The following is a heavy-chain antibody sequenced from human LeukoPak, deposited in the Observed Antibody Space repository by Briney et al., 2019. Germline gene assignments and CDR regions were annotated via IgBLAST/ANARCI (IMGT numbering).Heavy chain of an antibody. Sequence: SETLSLTCTVSGGSINSYYWSWIRQPPGKGLEWIGYIYYSGSTNYNPSLKSRVTISVDTPKNQFSLKLSSVTAADTAVYYCAREKNGDYVDYWGQGTLVTVSS. D-gene: IGHD4-17*01. V-gene: IGHV4-59*01. J-gene: IGHJ4*02. CDR2: IYYSGST. CDR3: AREKNGDYVDY. CDR1: GGSINSYY.